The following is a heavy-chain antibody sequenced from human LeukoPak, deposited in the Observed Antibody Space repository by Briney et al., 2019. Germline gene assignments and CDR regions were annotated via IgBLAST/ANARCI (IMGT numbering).Heavy chain of an antibody. D-gene: IGHD3-9*01. J-gene: IGHJ4*02. CDR1: GGSISSSSYY. Sequence: SETLSLTCTVSGGSISSSSYYWGWIRQPPGKGLEWIGSIYYSGSTYYNPSLKSRVTISVDTSKNQFSLKLSSVTAADTAVYYCARGYDILTGYYGYWGQGTLVTVSS. CDR2: IYYSGST. CDR3: ARGYDILTGYYGY. V-gene: IGHV4-39*01.